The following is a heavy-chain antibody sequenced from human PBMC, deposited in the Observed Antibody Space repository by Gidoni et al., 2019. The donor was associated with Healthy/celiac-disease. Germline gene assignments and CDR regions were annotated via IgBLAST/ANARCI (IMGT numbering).Heavy chain of an antibody. CDR1: GFTFSSYG. J-gene: IGHJ2*01. CDR2: ISYDGSNK. CDR3: AKDHPSYSSSSLDWYFDL. V-gene: IGHV3-30*18. D-gene: IGHD6-6*01. Sequence: QVQLVESGGGVVQPGRSLRLSCAASGFTFSSYGMHWVRQAPGKGLEWVSVISYDGSNKYYADSVKGRFTISRDNSKNTLYLQMNSLRAEDTAVYYCAKDHPSYSSSSLDWYFDLWGRGTLVTVSS.